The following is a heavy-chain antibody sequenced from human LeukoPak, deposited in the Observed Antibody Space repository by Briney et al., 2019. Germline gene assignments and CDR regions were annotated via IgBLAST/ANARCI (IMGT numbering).Heavy chain of an antibody. V-gene: IGHV4-61*02. CDR3: ARADDFWSGYYYDYYMDV. CDR1: GGSISSGSYY. Sequence: SETLSLTCTVSGGSISSGSYYWSWIRQPAGKGLEWIGRIYTSGSTNYNPSLKSRVTISVDTSKNQFSQKLSSVTAADTAVYYCARADDFWSGYYYDYYMDVWGKGTTVTVSS. D-gene: IGHD3-3*01. J-gene: IGHJ6*03. CDR2: IYTSGST.